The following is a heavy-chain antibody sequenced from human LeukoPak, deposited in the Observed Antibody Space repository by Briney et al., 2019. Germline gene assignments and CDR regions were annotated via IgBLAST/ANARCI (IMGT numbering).Heavy chain of an antibody. J-gene: IGHJ4*02. CDR3: ARSVSAYSHHDY. Sequence: SETLSLTCTVSGGSISSYYWSWIRQPPGKGLEWIGYIYYSGSTNYNPSLKSRVTISVDTSKNQFSLKLSSVTAADTAVYYCARSVSAYSHHDYWGQGTLVTVSS. V-gene: IGHV4-59*01. CDR1: GGSISSYY. D-gene: IGHD6-13*01. CDR2: IYYSGST.